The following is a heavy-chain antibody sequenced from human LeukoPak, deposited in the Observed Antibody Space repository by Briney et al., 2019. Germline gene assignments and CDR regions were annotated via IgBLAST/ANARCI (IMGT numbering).Heavy chain of an antibody. CDR1: GYSFTSHY. J-gene: IGHJ4*02. V-gene: IGHV1-46*01. CDR2: INPSGSST. D-gene: IGHD5-18*01. Sequence: ASVKVSCKASGYSFTSHYMHWVRQAPGQGLEWLGLINPSGSSTLYAQKFQGRVTMTRDMSTTTDYMELSSLRSEDTAVYYCASSYGRRGVYYFDYWGQGTLVTVSS. CDR3: ASSYGRRGVYYFDY.